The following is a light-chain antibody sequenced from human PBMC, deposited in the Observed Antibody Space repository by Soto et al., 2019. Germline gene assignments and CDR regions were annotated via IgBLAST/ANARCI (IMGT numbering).Light chain of an antibody. Sequence: QSVLTQPASVSGSPGQSITISCTGTSSGVGSYNLVSWYQQHPGKAPKLMIYEVSKRPSGVSNRFSGSKSGNTASLTISGLQAEDEADYYCCSYAGSSTFEVFGGGTKLTVL. CDR2: EVS. CDR1: SSGVGSYNL. V-gene: IGLV2-23*02. J-gene: IGLJ2*01. CDR3: CSYAGSSTFEV.